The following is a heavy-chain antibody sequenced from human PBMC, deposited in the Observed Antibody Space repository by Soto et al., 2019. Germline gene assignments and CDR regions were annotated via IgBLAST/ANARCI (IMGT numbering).Heavy chain of an antibody. CDR2: IDGDSGDT. D-gene: IGHD1-26*01. Sequence: QVLLVQSGAEVKKPGASVKVSCKASGYTFTDYYIHWVRQAPGQGLEWMGWIDGDSGDTKYAQKCQDWVTMTRDTSINTAYMELSRLTSDDTAVYYCARPPNNGRAGVYGMDVWGQGTTVTVSS. CDR1: GYTFTDYY. CDR3: ARPPNNGRAGVYGMDV. V-gene: IGHV1-2*04. J-gene: IGHJ6*02.